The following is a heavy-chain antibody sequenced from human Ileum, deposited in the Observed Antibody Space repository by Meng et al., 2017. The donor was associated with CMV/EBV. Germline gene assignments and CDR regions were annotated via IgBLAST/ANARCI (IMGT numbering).Heavy chain of an antibody. CDR2: TSGDGRTI. J-gene: IGHJ4*02. D-gene: IGHD1-26*01. CDR1: GFTFSSYA. Sequence: GESLKISCAASGFTFSSYAMSWVRQAPGKGLVWVSRTSGDGRTINYADSVKGRFTISRDNARNTVYLQMNSLRADDTAVYYCVRGGSRYGDWEYWGQGTVVTVSS. CDR3: VRGGSRYGDWEY. V-gene: IGHV3-74*01.